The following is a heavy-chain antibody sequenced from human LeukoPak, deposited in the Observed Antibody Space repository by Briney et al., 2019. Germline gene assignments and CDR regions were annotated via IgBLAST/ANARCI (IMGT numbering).Heavy chain of an antibody. Sequence: GGSLRLSCAASGFTFSSYTMNWVRQAPGKGLEWVSSISSSSSYIYYADSVKGRFTISRDNAKNSLHLQMKSLRVEDSAMYYCAVLGYDSRGYFYAWGQGTLVTVSS. D-gene: IGHD3-22*01. CDR3: AVLGYDSRGYFYA. V-gene: IGHV3-21*01. CDR1: GFTFSSYT. CDR2: ISSSSSYI. J-gene: IGHJ4*02.